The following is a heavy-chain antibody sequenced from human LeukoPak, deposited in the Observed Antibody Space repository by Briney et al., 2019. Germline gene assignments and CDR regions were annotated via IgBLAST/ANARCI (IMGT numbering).Heavy chain of an antibody. CDR2: INPNSGGT. CDR3: ANLGYCSSTSCYYYYGMDV. D-gene: IGHD2-2*01. CDR1: GYTFTGYY. Sequence: ASVKVSCKASGYTFTGYYMHWVRQAPGQGLEWMGWINPNSGGTNYAQKFQGRVTMTRDTSISTAYMEPSRLRSDDTAVYYCANLGYCSSTSCYYYYGMDVWGQGTTVTVSS. V-gene: IGHV1-2*02. J-gene: IGHJ6*02.